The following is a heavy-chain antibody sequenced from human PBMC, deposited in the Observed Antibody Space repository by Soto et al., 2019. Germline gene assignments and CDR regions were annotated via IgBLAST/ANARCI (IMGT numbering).Heavy chain of an antibody. V-gene: IGHV3-33*01. J-gene: IGHJ4*02. CDR3: AREDENVVVVPAAHYFDY. Sequence: GGSLRLSCAASGFTFSSYGMHWVRQAPGKGLEWVAVIWYDGSNKYYADSVKGRFTISRDNSKNTLYLQMNSLRAEDTAVYYCAREDENVVVVPAAHYFDYWGQGTLVTVSS. D-gene: IGHD2-2*01. CDR2: IWYDGSNK. CDR1: GFTFSSYG.